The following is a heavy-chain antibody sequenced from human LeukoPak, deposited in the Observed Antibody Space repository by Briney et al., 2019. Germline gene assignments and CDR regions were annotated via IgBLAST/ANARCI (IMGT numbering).Heavy chain of an antibody. CDR2: IYYSGST. V-gene: IGHV4-39*07. J-gene: IGHJ4*02. Sequence: PSETLSLTCTVSGGSISSSSYYWGWIRQPPGKGLEWIGSIYYSGSTYYNPSLKSRVTISVDTSKNQFSLKLSSVTAADTAVYYCARKITMVRGVIPHFDYWGQGTLVTVSS. D-gene: IGHD3-10*01. CDR1: GGSISSSSYY. CDR3: ARKITMVRGVIPHFDY.